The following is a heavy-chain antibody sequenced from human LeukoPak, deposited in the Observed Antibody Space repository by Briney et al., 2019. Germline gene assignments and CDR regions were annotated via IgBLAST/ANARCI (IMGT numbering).Heavy chain of an antibody. CDR1: GGSISSSSYY. CDR2: IYYSGST. J-gene: IGHJ4*02. Sequence: NPSETLSLTCTVSGGSISSSSYYWGWIRQPPGKGLEWIGSIYYSGSTYYNPSLKSRVTISVDTSKNQFSLKLSSVTAADTAVYYCARESWDSSGWYDGYWGQGTLVTVSS. CDR3: ARESWDSSGWYDGY. D-gene: IGHD6-19*01. V-gene: IGHV4-39*02.